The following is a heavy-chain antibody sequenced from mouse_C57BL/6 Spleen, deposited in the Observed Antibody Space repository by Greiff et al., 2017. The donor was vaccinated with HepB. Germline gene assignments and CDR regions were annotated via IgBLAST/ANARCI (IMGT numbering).Heavy chain of an antibody. D-gene: IGHD3-2*02. CDR1: GFTFSDYY. Sequence: EVQLVESEGGLVQPGSSMKLSCTASGFTFSDYYMAWVRQVPEKGLEWVTNINYDGSSTYYLDSLKSRFIISRDNAKNILYLQMSSLKSEDTATYYCARETAQAGDYYAMDYWGQGTSVTVSS. CDR3: ARETAQAGDYYAMDY. V-gene: IGHV5-16*01. J-gene: IGHJ4*01. CDR2: INYDGSST.